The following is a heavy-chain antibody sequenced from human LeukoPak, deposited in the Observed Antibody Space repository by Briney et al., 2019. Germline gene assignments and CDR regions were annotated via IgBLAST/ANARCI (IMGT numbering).Heavy chain of an antibody. CDR3: ARVGSGSYYWYFDL. J-gene: IGHJ2*01. Sequence: SETLSLTCTVSGYSISSGYYWGWIRQPPGKGLEWIGSIYHSGSTYYNPSLKSRVTISVDTSKNQFSLKLSSVTAADTAVYYCARVGSGSYYWYFDLWGRGTLVTVSS. V-gene: IGHV4-38-2*02. D-gene: IGHD1-26*01. CDR2: IYHSGST. CDR1: GYSISSGYY.